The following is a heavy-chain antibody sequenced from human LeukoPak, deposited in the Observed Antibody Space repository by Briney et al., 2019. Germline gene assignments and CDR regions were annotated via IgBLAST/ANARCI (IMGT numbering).Heavy chain of an antibody. CDR1: GGSISSYS. J-gene: IGHJ4*02. D-gene: IGHD3-22*01. V-gene: IGHV4-30-2*01. CDR3: ARGGYDSSGYESDY. Sequence: SETLSLTCTVSGGSISSYSWSWIRQPPGKGLEWIGYIYHSGSTYYNPSLKSRVTISVDRSKNQFSLKLSSVTAADTAVYYCARGGYDSSGYESDYWGQGTLVTVSS. CDR2: IYHSGST.